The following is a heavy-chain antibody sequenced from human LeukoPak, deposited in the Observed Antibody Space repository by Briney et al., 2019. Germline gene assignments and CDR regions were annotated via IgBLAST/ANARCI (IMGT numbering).Heavy chain of an antibody. CDR1: GFNFNTYW. CDR2: IKQDGSEK. CDR3: APMVRGVMRENWFDP. V-gene: IGHV3-7*01. Sequence: GGSLRLSCAASGFNFNTYWMSWVRQAPGKGLEWVANIKQDGSEKFYVDSMKGRFTISRDNSKNSLYLQMNSLRAEDTAVYYCAPMVRGVMRENWFDPWGQGTLVTVSS. J-gene: IGHJ5*02. D-gene: IGHD3-10*01.